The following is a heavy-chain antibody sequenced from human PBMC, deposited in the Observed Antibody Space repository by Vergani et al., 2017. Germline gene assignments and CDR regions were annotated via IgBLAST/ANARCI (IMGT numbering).Heavy chain of an antibody. Sequence: QVQLVESGGGVVQPGRSLRLSCAASGFTFSSYGMHWVRQAPGKGLEWVAVISYDGSNKYYADSVKGRFTISRDNSKNTLYLQMNSLRAEDTAVYYCARGQTTVTVGPNMDVWGKGTTVTVSS. J-gene: IGHJ6*03. D-gene: IGHD4-11*01. CDR2: ISYDGSNK. V-gene: IGHV3-30*03. CDR3: ARGQTTVTVGPNMDV. CDR1: GFTFSSYG.